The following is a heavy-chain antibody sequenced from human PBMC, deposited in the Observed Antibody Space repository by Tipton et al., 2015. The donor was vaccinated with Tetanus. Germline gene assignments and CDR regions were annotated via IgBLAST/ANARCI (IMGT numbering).Heavy chain of an antibody. CDR1: GYTFASFH. Sequence: QLVQSGPEVKKPGASVKVSCKASGYTFASFHMHWVRQAPGQGLDWMGTINPSGGLTGYAQKFKGRVIMTKDTATTTVYLKLISLTSEDTAVYYCARERGNRGNAFDTWGQGTMVTVSS. J-gene: IGHJ3*02. CDR2: INPSGGLT. V-gene: IGHV1-46*01. D-gene: IGHD2/OR15-2a*01. CDR3: ARERGNRGNAFDT.